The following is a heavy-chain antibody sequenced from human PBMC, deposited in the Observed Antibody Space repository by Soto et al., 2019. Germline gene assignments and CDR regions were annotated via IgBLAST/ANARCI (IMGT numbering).Heavy chain of an antibody. CDR3: ARHGYGRDDFWSGDYYGMDV. CDR2: IYYSGST. CDR1: GGSISSSSYY. V-gene: IGHV4-39*01. J-gene: IGHJ6*02. Sequence: QLLESGPGLVKPSETLSLTCTVSGGSISSSSYYWGWIRQPPGKGLEWIGSIYYSGSTYYNPSLKSRVTISVDTSKNQFSLKLSSVTAADTAVYYCARHGYGRDDFWSGDYYGMDVWGQGTTVTVSS. D-gene: IGHD3-3*01.